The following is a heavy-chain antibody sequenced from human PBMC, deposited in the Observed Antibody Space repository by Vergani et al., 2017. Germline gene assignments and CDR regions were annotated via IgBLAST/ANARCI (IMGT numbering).Heavy chain of an antibody. CDR1: GFTFDDYG. CDR2: ISSSSSYI. Sequence: EVQLVESGGGVVRPGGSLRLSCAASGFTFDDYGMSWVRQAPGKGLEWVSSISSSSSYIYYADSVKGRFTISRDNSKNTLYLQMNSLRAEDTAVYYCASRVTIPDYMDVWGKGTTVTVSS. J-gene: IGHJ6*03. CDR3: ASRVTIPDYMDV. V-gene: IGHV3-21*01. D-gene: IGHD3-3*01.